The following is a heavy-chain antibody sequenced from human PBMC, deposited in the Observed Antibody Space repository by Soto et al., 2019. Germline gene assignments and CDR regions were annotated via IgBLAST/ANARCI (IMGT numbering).Heavy chain of an antibody. CDR1: GGTFSSYA. V-gene: IGHV1-69*12. J-gene: IGHJ4*02. Sequence: QVQLVQSGAEVKKPGSSVKVSCKASGGTFSSYAISWVRQAPGQGLEWMGGIIPIFGTANYAQKFQGRVTITADESTSPAYMELSSLRSEDTAVYYCARGHGPHEPHYFDYWGQGTLVTVSS. CDR3: ARGHGPHEPHYFDY. CDR2: IIPIFGTA.